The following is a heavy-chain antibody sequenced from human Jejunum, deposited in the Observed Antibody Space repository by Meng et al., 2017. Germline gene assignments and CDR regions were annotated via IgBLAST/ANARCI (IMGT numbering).Heavy chain of an antibody. CDR3: ARAIRERYFDS. J-gene: IGHJ4*02. D-gene: IGHD1-14*01. CDR2: VWHSGAT. V-gene: IGHV4-4*02. CDR1: GVSTTAPFY. Sequence: VKLNESGPGLVNVSASLSLTCTVSGVSTTAPFYWTWLRQALGTGLECIGEVWHSGATYSNPSLSIRITISIDHSNNQFSLEVAFLTAADTAVYYCARAIRERYFDSWGQGTLVTVSS.